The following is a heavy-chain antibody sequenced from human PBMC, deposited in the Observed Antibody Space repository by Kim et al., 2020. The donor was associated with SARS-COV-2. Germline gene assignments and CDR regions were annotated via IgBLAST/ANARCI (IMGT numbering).Heavy chain of an antibody. CDR3: ARGYCSGGSCLGY. J-gene: IGHJ4*02. Sequence: ADSLQGQLSISRGNAKNTLYLQMNGLRAEDTAVYYCARGYCSGGSCLGYWGQGTLVTVSS. V-gene: IGHV3-74*01. D-gene: IGHD2-15*01.